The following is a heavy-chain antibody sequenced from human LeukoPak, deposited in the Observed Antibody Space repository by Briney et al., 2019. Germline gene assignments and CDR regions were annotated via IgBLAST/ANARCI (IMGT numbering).Heavy chain of an antibody. J-gene: IGHJ3*02. CDR1: GFTLRSYA. D-gene: IGHD2-15*01. Sequence: GGSLRLSCSGPGFTLRSYAMDWGRQAPGEGLEYVLAICRKGGSTYYADSVKGRFTISRDNSKNTLYLQMSSLRAEDTAVYYCVKDGRYCSGGSCYGVAAFDIWGQGTMVTVSS. CDR3: VKDGRYCSGGSCYGVAAFDI. V-gene: IGHV3-64D*06. CDR2: ICRKGGST.